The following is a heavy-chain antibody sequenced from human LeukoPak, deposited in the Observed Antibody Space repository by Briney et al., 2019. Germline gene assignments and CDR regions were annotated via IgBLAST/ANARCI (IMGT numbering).Heavy chain of an antibody. V-gene: IGHV3-23*01. D-gene: IGHD2-2*01. CDR2: TSGSGGST. CDR1: GFTFSSYA. Sequence: GGSLRLSCAASGFTFSSYAMSWVRQAPGKGLEWVSATSGSGGSTYYADSVKGRFTISRDNSKNTLYLQMNSLRAEDTAVYYCAKLVRDIVVVPAAYFDYWGQGTLVTVSS. J-gene: IGHJ4*02. CDR3: AKLVRDIVVVPAAYFDY.